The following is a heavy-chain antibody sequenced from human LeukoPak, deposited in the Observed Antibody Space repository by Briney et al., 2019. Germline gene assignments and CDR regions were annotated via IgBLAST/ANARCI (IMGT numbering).Heavy chain of an antibody. J-gene: IGHJ6*02. Sequence: SETLSLTCAVYGESFSGYYWSWIRQPPGKGLEWIGEINHCESTNYNPSLKSRVTISVDTSKNQFSLKLSSVTAADTAVYYCATLRPYYYGSGSPRHYYYGMDVWGQGTTVTVSS. CDR3: ATLRPYYYGSGSPRHYYYGMDV. D-gene: IGHD3-10*01. CDR1: GESFSGYY. V-gene: IGHV4-34*01. CDR2: INHCEST.